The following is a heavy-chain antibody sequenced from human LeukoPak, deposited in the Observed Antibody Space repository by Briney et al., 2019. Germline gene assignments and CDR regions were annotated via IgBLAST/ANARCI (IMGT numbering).Heavy chain of an antibody. CDR3: ARETHDPTMVRGVVDY. CDR2: IYYSGST. Sequence: PSETLSLTCTVSGGSISSNDYYWSWIRQAPGKGLEWIGYIYYSGSTYYNPSLKSRLTISADTSKNQFSLKLRSVTAADTAVYYCARETHDPTMVRGVVDYWGRGTLVTVSS. J-gene: IGHJ4*02. CDR1: GGSISSNDYY. D-gene: IGHD3-10*01. V-gene: IGHV4-30-4*01.